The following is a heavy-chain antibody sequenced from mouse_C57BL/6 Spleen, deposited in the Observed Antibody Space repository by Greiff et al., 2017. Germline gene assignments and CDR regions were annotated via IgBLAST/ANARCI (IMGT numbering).Heavy chain of an antibody. V-gene: IGHV1-53*01. CDR1: GSTFTSYW. J-gene: IGHJ2*01. CDR2: INPRNGGT. Sequence: QVQLQQPGTELVKPGASVKLSCKASGSTFTSYWLDWVKQRPGQGLEWIRNINPRNGGTNYNEKFKSKATLTVDKSSSTAYRQRTGLTSEDSAVYYCARRGSLDDWGKGTTLTVSS. CDR3: ARRGSLDD.